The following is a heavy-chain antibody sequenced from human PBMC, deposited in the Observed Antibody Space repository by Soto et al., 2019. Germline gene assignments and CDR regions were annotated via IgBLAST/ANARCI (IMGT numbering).Heavy chain of an antibody. CDR1: GYSFTSYW. V-gene: IGHV5-10-1*01. CDR2: IDPSDSYT. D-gene: IGHD3-16*01. J-gene: IGHJ6*02. Sequence: GESLKISCKGSGYSFTSYWISWVRQMPGNGLEWMGRIDPSDSYTNYSPSFQGHVTISADKSISTAYLQWSSLKASDTAMYYCASGRDSHGGVLPYYYYYGMDVWGQGTTVTVSS. CDR3: ASGRDSHGGVLPYYYYYGMDV.